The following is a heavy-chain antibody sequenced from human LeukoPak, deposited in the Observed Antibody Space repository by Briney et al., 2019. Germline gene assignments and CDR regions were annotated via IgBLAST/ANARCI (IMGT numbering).Heavy chain of an antibody. CDR2: IDPVDSHT. CDR1: GYTFTNNW. Sequence: GESLQISCKGSGYTFTNNWITWVRQMPGRGLEWMGRIDPVDSHTDYNPSFQGHVTISVDKAINTVYLQWGSLEASDSAMYYCARGRGWADYWGQGALVTVSS. CDR3: ARGRGWADY. J-gene: IGHJ4*02. V-gene: IGHV5-10-1*01. D-gene: IGHD6-19*01.